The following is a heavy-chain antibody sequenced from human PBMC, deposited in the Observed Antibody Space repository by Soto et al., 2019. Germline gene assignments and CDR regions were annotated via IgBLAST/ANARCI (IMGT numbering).Heavy chain of an antibody. CDR2: IYYSGST. J-gene: IGHJ5*02. Sequence: SETLSLTCTVSGGPMSSFYWTWIRQPPGKGLEWIGYIYYSGSTNYNPSLKSRVTISVDTSKNQFSLKLSSVTAADTAVYYCARSTHYYGSGKLNWFDPWGQGTLVTVSS. V-gene: IGHV4-59*08. CDR3: ARSTHYYGSGKLNWFDP. D-gene: IGHD3-10*01. CDR1: GGPMSSFY.